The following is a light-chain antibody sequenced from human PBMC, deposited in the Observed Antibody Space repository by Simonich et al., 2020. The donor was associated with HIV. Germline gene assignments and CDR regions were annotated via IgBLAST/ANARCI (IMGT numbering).Light chain of an antibody. V-gene: IGKV4-1*01. CDR2: WAS. Sequence: DIVMTQSQDSLAVSLGERATINCKSSQRVLYSSNNKNYLAWVQQKPGQPPRLLVYWASTRESGVPDRFSGSGSGTDFTLTISSLQAEDVAVYYCQQYYSTPLITFGQGTRLEIK. J-gene: IGKJ5*01. CDR1: QRVLYSSNNKNY. CDR3: QQYYSTPLIT.